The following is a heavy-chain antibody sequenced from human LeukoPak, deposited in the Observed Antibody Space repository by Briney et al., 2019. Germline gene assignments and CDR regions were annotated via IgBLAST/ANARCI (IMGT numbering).Heavy chain of an antibody. CDR2: INPSDGST. J-gene: IGHJ4*02. CDR3: ARAPRNSSTMLDY. CDR1: GYTFNSYW. Sequence: RASVKVSCKVSGYTFNSYWIQWVRQAPGQGLEWMGLINPSDGSTAYAHTFQGRVTVTRDTSTSTVYMDLRSLRSEDSAVYYCARAPRNSSTMLDYWGQGTLVTVSS. V-gene: IGHV1-46*02. D-gene: IGHD6-13*01.